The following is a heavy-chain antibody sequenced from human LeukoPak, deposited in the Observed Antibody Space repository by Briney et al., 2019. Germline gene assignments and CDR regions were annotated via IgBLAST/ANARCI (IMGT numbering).Heavy chain of an antibody. CDR1: GYTFTSYA. V-gene: IGHV1-3*01. Sequence: ASVKVSCKASGYTFTSYAMHWVRQAPGQRLEWMGWINAGNGNTKYSQKFQGRVTITRDTSASTAYMELSSLRSEDTAVYYCARQTGGDGYNPGAEYFQHWGQGTLVTVSS. D-gene: IGHD5-24*01. CDR2: INAGNGNT. J-gene: IGHJ1*01. CDR3: ARQTGGDGYNPGAEYFQH.